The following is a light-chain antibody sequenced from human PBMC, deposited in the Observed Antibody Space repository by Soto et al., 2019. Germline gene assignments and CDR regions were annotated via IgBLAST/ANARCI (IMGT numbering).Light chain of an antibody. CDR3: NSYTNSGTPYVV. J-gene: IGLJ2*01. CDR2: EVS. Sequence: QSVLTQPASVSGSPGQSITISCTGTSSDVGGYNYVSWYQQHPGKAPKLMIYEVSNRPSGVSNRFSGSKSGNTASLTISGLQAEDEDDYYCNSYTNSGTPYVVFGGGTKVTVL. V-gene: IGLV2-14*01. CDR1: SSDVGGYNY.